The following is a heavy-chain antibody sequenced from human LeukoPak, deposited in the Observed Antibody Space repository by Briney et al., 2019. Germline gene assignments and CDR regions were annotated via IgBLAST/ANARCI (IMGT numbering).Heavy chain of an antibody. J-gene: IGHJ4*02. CDR3: ARHTWVRQPFDT. Sequence: SETLSLTCTVSRGSIGDSYWSWIRQPPGKGLEWIGFIYHNGHSQYNPSLQSRVAISLDRSKNQFSLKLRSVIASDTAVYFCARHTWVRQPFDTWGRGTLVTVSS. V-gene: IGHV4-59*08. CDR1: RGSIGDSY. D-gene: IGHD1-1*01. CDR2: IYHNGHS.